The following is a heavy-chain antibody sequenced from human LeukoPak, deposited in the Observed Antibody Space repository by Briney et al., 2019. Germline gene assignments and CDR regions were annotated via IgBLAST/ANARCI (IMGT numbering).Heavy chain of an antibody. Sequence: PGGSLRLSCAASGFTFSSYGMNWVRQAPGKGLEWVSYISSGSSTIYYADSVKGRFTISRDNAKNSLYLQMNSLRDEDTAVYYCARSAGGSYYDWFDPWGQGTLVTVSS. CDR2: ISSGSSTI. D-gene: IGHD1-26*01. CDR3: ARSAGGSYYDWFDP. V-gene: IGHV3-48*02. J-gene: IGHJ5*02. CDR1: GFTFSSYG.